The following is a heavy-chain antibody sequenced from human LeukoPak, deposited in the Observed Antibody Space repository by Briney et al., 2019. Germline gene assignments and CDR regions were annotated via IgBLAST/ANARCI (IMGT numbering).Heavy chain of an antibody. CDR2: IYYSGST. V-gene: IGHV4-39*01. CDR1: GGSISSSSYY. J-gene: IGHJ4*02. Sequence: SETLSLTCTVSGGSISSSSYYWGWIRQPPGKGLEWIGSIYYSGSTYYNPSLKSRVTISVDTSKNQFSLKLSAVTAADTAVYYCARHRPATPFDYWGQGTLVTVSS. CDR3: ARHRPATPFDY.